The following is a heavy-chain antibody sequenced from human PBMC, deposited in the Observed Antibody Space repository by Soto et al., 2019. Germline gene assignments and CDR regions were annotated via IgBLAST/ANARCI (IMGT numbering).Heavy chain of an antibody. CDR1: GFTFSSYG. CDR2: IWYDGSNK. V-gene: IGHV3-33*01. J-gene: IGHJ4*02. CDR3: ASSDYDFWSGYWYYFDY. Sequence: PGGSLRLSCAASGFTFSSYGMHWVRQAPGKGLEWVAVIWYDGSNKYYADSVKGRFTISRDNSKNTLYLQMNSLRAEDTAVYYCASSDYDFWSGYWYYFDYWGQGTLATVSS. D-gene: IGHD3-3*01.